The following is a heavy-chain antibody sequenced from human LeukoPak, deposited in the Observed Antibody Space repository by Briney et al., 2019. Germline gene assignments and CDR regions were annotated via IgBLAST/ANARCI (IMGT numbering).Heavy chain of an antibody. D-gene: IGHD3-3*02. CDR3: ARDMLGISSLPGHHYNDMDV. CDR1: GFIFIDYY. CDR2: INLNSGAT. V-gene: IGHV1-2*02. J-gene: IGHJ6*02. Sequence: ASVKVSCKASGFIFIDYYLHWVRQAPGQGFEWLGWINLNSGATKFAQKFQGRVTMTRDASTTTAYMELSSLRFDDTAVFYCARDMLGISSLPGHHYNDMDVWGQGTTVTVSS.